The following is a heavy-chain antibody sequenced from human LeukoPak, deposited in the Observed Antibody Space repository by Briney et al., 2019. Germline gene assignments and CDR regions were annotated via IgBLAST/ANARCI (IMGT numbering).Heavy chain of an antibody. CDR2: IHYTGST. CDR1: GGSINSYY. Sequence: PSETLSLTCTVSGGSINSYYWSWIRQPPGKGLECIGYIHYTGSTNYNPSLKSRVTISVDTSKNQFSLKLSSVTAADTAIYYCARGPPNGHDDSSGYYVPACFDNWGQGTLVTVSS. J-gene: IGHJ4*02. CDR3: ARGPPNGHDDSSGYYVPACFDN. V-gene: IGHV4-59*01. D-gene: IGHD3-22*01.